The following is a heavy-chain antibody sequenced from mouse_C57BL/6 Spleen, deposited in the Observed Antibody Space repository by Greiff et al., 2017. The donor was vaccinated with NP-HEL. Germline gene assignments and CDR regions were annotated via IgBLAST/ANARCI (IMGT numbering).Heavy chain of an antibody. CDR1: GYTFTDYY. Sequence: VQLQQSGAELVRPGASVKLSCKASGYTFTDYYINWVKQRPGQGLEWIARIYPGSGNTYYNEKFKGKATLTAEKSSSTAYMQLSSLTSEDSAVYFCARSKGNYKDAMDDWGQGTSVTVSS. CDR3: ARSKGNYKDAMDD. J-gene: IGHJ4*01. V-gene: IGHV1-76*01. CDR2: IYPGSGNT. D-gene: IGHD2-1*01.